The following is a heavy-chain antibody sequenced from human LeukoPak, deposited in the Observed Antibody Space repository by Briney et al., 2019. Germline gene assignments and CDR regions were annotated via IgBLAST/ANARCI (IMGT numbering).Heavy chain of an antibody. CDR3: ARDTILGIRNYYYGMDV. V-gene: IGHV3-21*01. D-gene: IGHD7-27*01. Sequence: SGGSLRLSCAASGFTFSSYSMNWDRQAPGEGLEWVSSISSSSSYIYYADSVKGRFTISRDNAKNSLYLQMNSLRAEDTAVYYCARDTILGIRNYYYGMDVWGQGTTVTVSS. CDR2: ISSSSSYI. J-gene: IGHJ6*02. CDR1: GFTFSSYS.